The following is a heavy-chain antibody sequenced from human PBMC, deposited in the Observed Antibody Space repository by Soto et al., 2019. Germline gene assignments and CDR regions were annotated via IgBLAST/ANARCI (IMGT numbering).Heavy chain of an antibody. V-gene: IGHV3-30*03. CDR1: GFTFRRSG. CDR2: LAYDGSQK. Sequence: QVHLVESGGGVVQPGTSLTLTCTASGFTFRRSGMHWVRQAPGKGLEWLAFLAYDGSQKFYADSVKGRFSISRDNTKNTLYLHMSGLTAEDTAIYYCAIVRVTDSPLDHWGPGTLVTVSS. CDR3: AIVRVTDSPLDH. J-gene: IGHJ4*02. D-gene: IGHD2-21*02.